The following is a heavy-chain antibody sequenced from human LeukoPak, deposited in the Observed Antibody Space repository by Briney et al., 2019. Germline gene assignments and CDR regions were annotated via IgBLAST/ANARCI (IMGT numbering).Heavy chain of an antibody. CDR1: GFTFSGHW. Sequence: PGGSLRLSCTASGFTFSGHWIHWVRQPPGMGLVWVSRINERGTDSMYAESVKGRFTIFRDNAKNTVYLQMNSLRAEDTAVYYCVRDETLWTLDWWGQGTLVSVSS. CDR3: VRDETLWTLDW. V-gene: IGHV3-74*03. D-gene: IGHD1-1*01. CDR2: INERGTDS. J-gene: IGHJ4*02.